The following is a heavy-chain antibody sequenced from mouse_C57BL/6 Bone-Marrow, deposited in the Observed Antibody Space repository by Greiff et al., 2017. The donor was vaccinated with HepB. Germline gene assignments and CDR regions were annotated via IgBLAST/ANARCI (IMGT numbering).Heavy chain of an antibody. Sequence: VQLQESGAELVRPGASVTLSCKASGYTFTDYEMHWVKQTPVHGLEWIGAIDPETGGTAYNQKFKGKAILTADKSSSTAYMELRSLTSEDSAVYYCTRDHYYYGSRGYWGQGTTITVSS. CDR1: GYTFTDYE. CDR2: IDPETGGT. CDR3: TRDHYYYGSRGY. D-gene: IGHD1-1*01. J-gene: IGHJ2*01. V-gene: IGHV1-15*01.